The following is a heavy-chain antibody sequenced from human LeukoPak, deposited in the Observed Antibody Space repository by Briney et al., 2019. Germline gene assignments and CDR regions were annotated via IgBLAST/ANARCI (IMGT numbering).Heavy chain of an antibody. CDR3: ARDRGDGYNYNYFDY. CDR1: GFTFSSYA. V-gene: IGHV4-59*01. D-gene: IGHD5-24*01. Sequence: KTGGSLRLSCAASGFTFSSYAMSWIRQPPGKGLEWIGYIFYSGSTNYNPSLKSRVTISVDTSKNQFSLKLSSVTAADTAVYYCARDRGDGYNYNYFDYWGQGTLVTVSS. CDR2: IFYSGST. J-gene: IGHJ4*02.